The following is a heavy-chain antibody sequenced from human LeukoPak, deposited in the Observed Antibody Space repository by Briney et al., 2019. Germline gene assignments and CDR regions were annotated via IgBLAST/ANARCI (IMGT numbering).Heavy chain of an antibody. CDR1: GFTFSDYY. J-gene: IGHJ4*02. CDR3: ARVIGSGSYDY. D-gene: IGHD3-10*01. Sequence: GGSLRLSCVASGFTFSDYYMSWIRQAPGKGLEWVSYISGSGSTIYYADSVKGRFTISRDNAKNSLYLQMNSLRSEDTAVYYCARVIGSGSYDYWGQGTLVTVSS. V-gene: IGHV3-11*01. CDR2: ISGSGSTI.